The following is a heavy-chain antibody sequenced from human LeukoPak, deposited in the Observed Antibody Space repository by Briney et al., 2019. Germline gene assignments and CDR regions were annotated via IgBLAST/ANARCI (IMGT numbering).Heavy chain of an antibody. CDR3: ARDRWFPSPLGMDV. D-gene: IGHD3-10*01. CDR1: GGSITNGDHY. Sequence: SETLSLTCNVSGGSITNGDHYWSCIRQPPGKGLERIGYIYYSGSTYYYPSLRSRVTISIDTSKNQFSLRLRSVTAADTAVYYCARDRWFPSPLGMDVWGHGTTVTVSS. J-gene: IGHJ6*01. CDR2: IYYSGST. V-gene: IGHV4-30-4*01.